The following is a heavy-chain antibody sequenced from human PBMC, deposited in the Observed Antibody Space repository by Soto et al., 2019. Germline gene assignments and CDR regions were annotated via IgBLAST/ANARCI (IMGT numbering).Heavy chain of an antibody. CDR2: IFYSGST. Sequence: SETLSLTCTVSGGSISNYYWSWIRQPPGRGLEWIGHIFYSGSTNYNPAIKSRVTISVDTSKSQFSLKMSSVTAADTAVYYCARLSWGSYIYYYYGMDVWGQGTTVT. CDR1: GGSISNYY. D-gene: IGHD1-26*01. CDR3: ARLSWGSYIYYYYGMDV. J-gene: IGHJ6*02. V-gene: IGHV4-59*08.